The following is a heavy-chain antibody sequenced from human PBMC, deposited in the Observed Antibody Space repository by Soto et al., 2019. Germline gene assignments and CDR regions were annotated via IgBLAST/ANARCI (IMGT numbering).Heavy chain of an antibody. V-gene: IGHV1-3*01. Sequence: ASVKVSCKASGYTFTNYAMHWVRQAPGQRLKWMGWINAGNGNTKYSQKFQGRVTITRDTSASTAYMELSSLKASDTAMYYCARQIGHYGLDVWGQGTTVTVSS. J-gene: IGHJ6*02. CDR2: INAGNGNT. CDR3: ARQIGHYGLDV. CDR1: GYTFTNYA.